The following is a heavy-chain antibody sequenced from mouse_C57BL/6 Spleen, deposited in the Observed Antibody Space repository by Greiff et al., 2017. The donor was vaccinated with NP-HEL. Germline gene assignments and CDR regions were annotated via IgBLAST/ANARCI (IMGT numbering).Heavy chain of an antibody. CDR2: ISSGSSTI. CDR1: GFTFSDCG. V-gene: IGHV5-17*01. CDR3: ARPTVVAKAYAMDY. J-gene: IGHJ4*01. Sequence: EVQLVESGGGLVKPGGSLKLSCAASGFTFSDCGMHWVRQAPEKGLEWVAYISSGSSTIYYADTVKGRFTISRDNAKNTLFLQMTSLRSEDTAMYYCARPTVVAKAYAMDYWGQGTSVTVSS. D-gene: IGHD1-1*01.